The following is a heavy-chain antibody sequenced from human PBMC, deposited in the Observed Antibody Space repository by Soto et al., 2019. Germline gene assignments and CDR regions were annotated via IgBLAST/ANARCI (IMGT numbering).Heavy chain of an antibody. J-gene: IGHJ5*02. CDR1: GGSISSGGYY. D-gene: IGHD6-6*01. V-gene: IGHV4-31*03. CDR2: IYYSGST. Sequence: PSETLSLTCTVSGGSISSGGYYWSWIRQHPGKGLEWIGYIYYSGSTYYNPSLKSRVTISVDTSKNQFSLKLSSVTAAGTAVYYCAREAGGSSGPNWFDPWGQGTLVTAPQ. CDR3: AREAGGSSGPNWFDP.